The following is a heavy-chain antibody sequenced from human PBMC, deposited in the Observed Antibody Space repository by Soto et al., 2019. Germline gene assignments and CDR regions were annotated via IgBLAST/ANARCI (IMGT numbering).Heavy chain of an antibody. J-gene: IGHJ5*02. V-gene: IGHV4-61*01. Sequence: PSETLSLTCTVSGGSVSSGSYYWSWIRQPPGEGLEWIGYIYYSGSTNYNPSLKSRVTISVDTSKNQFSLKLSSVTAADTAVYYCARSVVAAYNWFDPWGQGTLVTVSS. CDR3: ARSVVAAYNWFDP. CDR1: GGSVSSGSYY. CDR2: IYYSGST. D-gene: IGHD1-26*01.